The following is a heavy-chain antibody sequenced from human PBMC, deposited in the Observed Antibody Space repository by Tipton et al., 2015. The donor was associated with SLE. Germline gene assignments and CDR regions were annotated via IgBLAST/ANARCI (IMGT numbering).Heavy chain of an antibody. CDR3: ARPLGVVVIPDAFDI. CDR1: GGSISSSSYY. CDR2: IYYSGST. D-gene: IGHD3-22*01. V-gene: IGHV4-39*01. Sequence: TLSLTRTVSGGSISSSSYYWGWIRQPPGKGLEWIGSIYYSGSTYYNPSLKSRVTISVDTSKNQFSLKLSSVTAADTAVYYCARPLGVVVIPDAFDIWGQGTMVTVSS. J-gene: IGHJ3*02.